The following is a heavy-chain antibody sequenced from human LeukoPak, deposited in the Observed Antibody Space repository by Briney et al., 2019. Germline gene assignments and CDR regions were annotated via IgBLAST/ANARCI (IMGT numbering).Heavy chain of an antibody. J-gene: IGHJ4*02. V-gene: IGHV3-48*04. CDR2: ISSSGSTI. D-gene: IGHD3-3*01. CDR1: GFTFGSYA. Sequence: GGSLRLSCAASGFTFGSYAMSWVRQAPGKGLEWVSYISSSGSTIYYADSVKGRFTISRDNAKNSLYLQMNSLRAEDTAVYYCARDRRDDPIDYWGQGTLVTVSS. CDR3: ARDRRDDPIDY.